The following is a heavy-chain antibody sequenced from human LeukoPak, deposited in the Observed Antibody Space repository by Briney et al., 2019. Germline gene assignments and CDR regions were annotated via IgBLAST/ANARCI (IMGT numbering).Heavy chain of an antibody. CDR1: GGSFSGYY. CDR2: INHSGST. V-gene: IGHV4-34*01. Sequence: SETLSLTCAVYGGSFSGYYWSWIRQPPGKGLEWIGEINHSGSTNYNPSLKSRVTISVDTSKNQFSLKLSSVTAADTAVYYCARESIAARPLFDYWGQGTLVTVSS. CDR3: ARESIAARPLFDY. J-gene: IGHJ4*02. D-gene: IGHD6-6*01.